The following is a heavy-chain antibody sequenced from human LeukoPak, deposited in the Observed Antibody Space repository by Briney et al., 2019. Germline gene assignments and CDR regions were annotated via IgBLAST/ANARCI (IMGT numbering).Heavy chain of an antibody. Sequence: GGSLSLSCAASGFSFSNFAMNWVRQTPGKGLEWVSVITANGDATYYADSVKGRFAFSRDNSKNTLYLQMNSLRAEDTAVYYCAKDFFGSGWYNYFDPWGPGTLVAVSS. CDR1: GFSFSNFA. D-gene: IGHD6-19*01. CDR3: AKDFFGSGWYNYFDP. J-gene: IGHJ5*02. CDR2: ITANGDAT. V-gene: IGHV3-23*01.